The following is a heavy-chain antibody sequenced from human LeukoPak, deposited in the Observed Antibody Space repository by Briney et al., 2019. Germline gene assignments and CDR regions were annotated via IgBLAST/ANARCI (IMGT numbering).Heavy chain of an antibody. CDR3: ARESVVPPTRVDY. Sequence: PGGSLRLSCAASGFTFSGYAMSWVRQAPGKGLEWVSSISSSSSYIYYADSVKGRFTISRDNAKNSLYLQMNSLRAEDTAVYYCARESVVPPTRVDYWGQGTLVTVSS. V-gene: IGHV3-21*01. CDR2: ISSSSSYI. CDR1: GFTFSGYA. D-gene: IGHD2-15*01. J-gene: IGHJ4*02.